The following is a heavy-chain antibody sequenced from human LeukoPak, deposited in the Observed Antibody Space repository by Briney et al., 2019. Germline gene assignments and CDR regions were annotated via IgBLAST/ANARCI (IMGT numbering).Heavy chain of an antibody. CDR1: GGSFSGYY. CDR3: AGRTTWYGGDAFDI. J-gene: IGHJ3*02. CDR2: INHSGST. D-gene: IGHD6-13*01. Sequence: PSETLSLTCAVYGGSFSGYYWSWIRQPPGKGLEWIGEINHSGSTNYNPSLKSRVTISVDTSKNQFSLKLSSVTAADTAVYYCAGRTTWYGGDAFDIWGQGTMVTVSS. V-gene: IGHV4-34*01.